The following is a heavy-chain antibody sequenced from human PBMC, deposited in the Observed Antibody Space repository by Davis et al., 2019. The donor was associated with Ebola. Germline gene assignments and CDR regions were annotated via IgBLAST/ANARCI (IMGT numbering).Heavy chain of an antibody. CDR1: GGSISSSSYY. CDR2: IYYSGST. J-gene: IGHJ5*02. D-gene: IGHD1-26*01. V-gene: IGHV4-39*01. Sequence: MPSETLFLTCTVSGGSISSSSYYWGWIRQPPGKGLEWIGSIYYSGSTYYNPSLKSRVTISVDTSKNQFSLKLSSVTAADTAVYYCARHLFLLEWQLLDPWGQGTLVTVSS. CDR3: ARHLFLLEWQLLDP.